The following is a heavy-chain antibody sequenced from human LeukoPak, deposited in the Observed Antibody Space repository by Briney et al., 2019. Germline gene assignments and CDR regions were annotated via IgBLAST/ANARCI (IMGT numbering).Heavy chain of an antibody. V-gene: IGHV3-53*01. CDR1: GFTVSSNH. J-gene: IGHJ4*02. CDR2: IYSGGST. D-gene: IGHD6-19*01. CDR3: ARVYSSGWYGPFFDY. Sequence: GGSLRPSCAASGFTVSSNHMSWVRQAPGKGLEWVSVIYSGGSTYYADSVKGRFTISRDNSKNTLYLQMNSLRAEDTAVYYCARVYSSGWYGPFFDYWGQGTLVTVSS.